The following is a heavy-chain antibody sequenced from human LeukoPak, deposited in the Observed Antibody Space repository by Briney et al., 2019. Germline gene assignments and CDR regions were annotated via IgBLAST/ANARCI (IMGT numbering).Heavy chain of an antibody. J-gene: IGHJ5*02. V-gene: IGHV1-18*01. D-gene: IGHD6-19*01. CDR2: ISAYNGNT. CDR3: ASIAVAGRNWFDP. CDR1: GYTFTSYD. Sequence: ASVKVSCKASGYTFTSYDINWVRQAPGQGLEWMGWISAYNGNTNYAQKLQGRVTMTTDTSTSTAYMELRSLRSDDTAVYYCASIAVAGRNWFDPWGQGTLVTVSS.